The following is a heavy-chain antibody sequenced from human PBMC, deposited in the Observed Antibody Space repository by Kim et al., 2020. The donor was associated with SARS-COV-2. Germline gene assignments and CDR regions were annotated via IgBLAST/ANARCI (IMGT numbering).Heavy chain of an antibody. Sequence: LKRRVTISVDTSKNQFSLKLSSVTAADTAVYYCARVGGDGYNFGHDAFDIWGQGTMVTVSS. J-gene: IGHJ3*02. V-gene: IGHV4-59*01. CDR3: ARVGGDGYNFGHDAFDI. D-gene: IGHD5-12*01.